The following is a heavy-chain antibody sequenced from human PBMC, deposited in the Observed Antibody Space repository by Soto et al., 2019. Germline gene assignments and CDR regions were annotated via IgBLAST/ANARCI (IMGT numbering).Heavy chain of an antibody. CDR2: IYYSGST. Sequence: PSETLSLTCTVSGGSISSGGYYWSWIRQPPGKGLEWIGYIYYSGSTNYNPSLKSRVTISVDTFKNQFSLKLSSVTAADTAVYYCARRYGGAFDIWGQGTMVTVSS. D-gene: IGHD3-10*01. CDR3: ARRYGGAFDI. J-gene: IGHJ3*02. V-gene: IGHV4-61*08. CDR1: GGSISSGGYY.